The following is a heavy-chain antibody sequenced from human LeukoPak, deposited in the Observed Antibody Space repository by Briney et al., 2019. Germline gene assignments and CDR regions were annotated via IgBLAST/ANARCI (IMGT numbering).Heavy chain of an antibody. V-gene: IGHV4-59*12. Sequence: SETLSLTCTVSGASISSYYWSWIRQSPGKGLEWIGYIYYSGSTNYNPSLKSRVTISVDTSKSQFSLKLSSVTAADTALYYCAREIHYDSSGQRSLHAFDIWGQGTMVTVSS. CDR1: GASISSYY. J-gene: IGHJ3*02. D-gene: IGHD3-22*01. CDR3: AREIHYDSSGQRSLHAFDI. CDR2: IYYSGST.